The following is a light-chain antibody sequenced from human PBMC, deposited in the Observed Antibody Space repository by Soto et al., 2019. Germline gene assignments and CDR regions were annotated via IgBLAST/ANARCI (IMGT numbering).Light chain of an antibody. V-gene: IGKV1-5*03. CDR1: QSISSW. CDR3: QQYNSSPLT. Sequence: DIQMTQSPSTLSASVGDRVTITCRASQSISSWLAWYQQKPGKAPNLLIYKASSLESEVPSRFSGSGSGTEFTLTISSLQPYDFATYYCQQYNSSPLTFGAGTKVEIK. J-gene: IGKJ4*01. CDR2: KAS.